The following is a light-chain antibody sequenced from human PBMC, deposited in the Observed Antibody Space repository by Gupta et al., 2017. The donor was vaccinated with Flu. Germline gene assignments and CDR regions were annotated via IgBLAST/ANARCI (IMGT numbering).Light chain of an antibody. Sequence: DIQMTQSPSSLSASVGDRVTITCRASQTINNFLNWYQQKPGKAPELLIYAASTSQTGVPSRFGGSGSGRDFTLTITSLQPEDSAIYYCQQSSSTPHTFGQGTNLEIK. V-gene: IGKV1-39*01. J-gene: IGKJ2*01. CDR1: QTINNF. CDR3: QQSSSTPHT. CDR2: AAS.